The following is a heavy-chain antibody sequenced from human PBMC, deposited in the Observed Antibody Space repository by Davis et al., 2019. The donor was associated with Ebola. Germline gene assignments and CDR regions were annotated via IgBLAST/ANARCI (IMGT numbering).Heavy chain of an antibody. V-gene: IGHV4-4*02. J-gene: IGHJ4*02. Sequence: SETLSLTCAVSGDSVSSRNWWSWVRQSPGKGLEWIGEIYHGGITKYNPSLKSRVTMSVDMSKNQFSLKLNSATAADTAVYYCASLRQTYDSSGYSQPFDYWGQGSLVTVSS. CDR2: IYHGGIT. CDR3: ASLRQTYDSSGYSQPFDY. CDR1: GDSVSSRNW. D-gene: IGHD3-22*01.